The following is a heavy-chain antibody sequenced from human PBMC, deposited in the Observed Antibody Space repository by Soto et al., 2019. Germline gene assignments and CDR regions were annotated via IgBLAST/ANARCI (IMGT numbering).Heavy chain of an antibody. CDR3: TVFTTVTKHYYYYGMDV. J-gene: IGHJ6*02. CDR1: GFTFSDYY. V-gene: IGHV3-11*06. D-gene: IGHD4-17*01. Sequence: PGGSLRLSCAASGFTFSDYYVSWIRQAPGKGLEWVSYISSSSSYTNYADSVKGRFTISRDNAKNSLYLQMNSLRAEDTAVYYCTVFTTVTKHYYYYGMDVWGQGTTVTVPS. CDR2: ISSSSSYT.